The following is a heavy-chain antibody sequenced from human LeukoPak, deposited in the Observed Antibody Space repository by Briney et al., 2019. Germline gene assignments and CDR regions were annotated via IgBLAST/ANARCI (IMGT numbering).Heavy chain of an antibody. CDR1: GYSFTSYW. J-gene: IGHJ5*02. Sequence: GESLKISCKGSGYSFTSYWISWVRQMPGKGLEWMGRIDPSDSYTNYSPSFQGHVTISADKSISTAYLQWSSLKASDTAMNYCARRVGATGWFDPWGQGTLVTVSS. CDR2: IDPSDSYT. V-gene: IGHV5-10-1*01. D-gene: IGHD1-26*01. CDR3: ARRVGATGWFDP.